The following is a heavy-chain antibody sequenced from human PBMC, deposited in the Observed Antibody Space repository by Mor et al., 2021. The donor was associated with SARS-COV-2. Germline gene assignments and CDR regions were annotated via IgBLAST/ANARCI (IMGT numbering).Heavy chain of an antibody. Sequence: YIYYSGSTNYNPSLKSRVTISVDTSKNQFSLKLSSVTAADTAVYYCARQRRAVAGTYFDYWGQGTLVTVSS. V-gene: IGHV4-59*08. D-gene: IGHD6-19*01. CDR3: ARQRRAVAGTYFDY. CDR2: IYYSGST. J-gene: IGHJ4*02.